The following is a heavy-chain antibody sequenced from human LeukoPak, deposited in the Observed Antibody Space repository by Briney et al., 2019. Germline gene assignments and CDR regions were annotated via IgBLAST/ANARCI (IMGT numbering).Heavy chain of an antibody. CDR1: GGSISSGGYY. Sequence: SQTLSLTCTVSGGSISSGGYYWSWIRQHPGKGLEWIGYIYYSGSTNYNPSLKSRVTISVDTSKNQFSLKLSSVTAADTAVYYCARGRGYCSGGSCRLRPIPPTILDYWGQGTLVTVSS. D-gene: IGHD2-15*01. V-gene: IGHV4-31*03. CDR3: ARGRGYCSGGSCRLRPIPPTILDY. CDR2: IYYSGST. J-gene: IGHJ4*02.